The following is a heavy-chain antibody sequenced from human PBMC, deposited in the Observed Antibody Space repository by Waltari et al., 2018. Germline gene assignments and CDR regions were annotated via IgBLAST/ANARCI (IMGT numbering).Heavy chain of an antibody. J-gene: IGHJ4*02. D-gene: IGHD1-26*01. CDR2: IYHSGST. CDR1: GYSISSGYY. CDR3: ASGDSGSYPDY. Sequence: QVQLQESGPGLVKPSETLSLTCAVSGYSISSGYYWGWIRQPPGKGLEWIGSIYHSGSTYYNPSLKSRVTISVDTSKNQFSLKLSSVTAADTAVYYCASGDSGSYPDYWGQGTLVTVSS. V-gene: IGHV4-38-2*01.